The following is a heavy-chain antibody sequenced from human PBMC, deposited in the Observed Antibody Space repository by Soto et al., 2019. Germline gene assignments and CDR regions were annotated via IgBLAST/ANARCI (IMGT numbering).Heavy chain of an antibody. Sequence: SETLSLTCAVYGGSFSGYYWSWIRQPPGKGLEWIGEINHSGSTNYNPSLKSRVTISVDTSKNQFSLKLSSVTAADTAVYYCARTHYDFWSGYYLNHFDYWGQGTLVTVSS. CDR3: ARTHYDFWSGYYLNHFDY. D-gene: IGHD3-3*01. J-gene: IGHJ4*02. V-gene: IGHV4-34*01. CDR2: INHSGST. CDR1: GGSFSGYY.